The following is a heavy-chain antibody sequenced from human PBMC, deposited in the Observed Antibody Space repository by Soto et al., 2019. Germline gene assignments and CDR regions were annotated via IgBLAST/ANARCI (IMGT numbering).Heavy chain of an antibody. CDR3: ARRITGTTVDC. D-gene: IGHD1-7*01. J-gene: IGHJ4*02. CDR2: ISGSGGST. V-gene: IGHV3-23*01. CDR1: GFTFSSYA. Sequence: PGGSLRLSCAASGFTFSSYAMSWVRQAPGKGLEWVSGISGSGGSTFYADSVKGRFTISRGNSKNTLYLQMNSLRAEDTAVYYCARRITGTTVDCWGQGTLVTVSS.